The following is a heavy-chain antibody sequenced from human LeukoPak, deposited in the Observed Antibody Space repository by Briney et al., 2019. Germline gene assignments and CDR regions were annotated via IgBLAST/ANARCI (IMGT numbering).Heavy chain of an antibody. D-gene: IGHD3-22*01. V-gene: IGHV4-61*05. CDR2: IYDSGST. Sequence: PSETLSLTCTISGGSISSSSYYLGWIRQPPGKGLEGIGHIYDSGSTNYTPSLKSRVTISLDTSKNQFSLNLRSVTAADTAVYFCARQGDSGRSYDYWGQGTLVTVSS. CDR1: GGSISSSSYY. J-gene: IGHJ4*02. CDR3: ARQGDSGRSYDY.